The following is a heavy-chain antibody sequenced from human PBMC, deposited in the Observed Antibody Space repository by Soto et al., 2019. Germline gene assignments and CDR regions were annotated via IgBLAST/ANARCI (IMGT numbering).Heavy chain of an antibody. D-gene: IGHD2-2*01. CDR2: IYPGDSDT. V-gene: IGHV5-51*01. CDR1: GYNFITYW. CDR3: ARRSTYCTSSSCYFDY. J-gene: IGHJ4*02. Sequence: GESLKISCKGSGYNFITYWIGWVRQMPGKGLEWMGIIYPGDSDTRYSPTFQGQVTISADKSISTGYLQWSSLKDSDTGIYYCARRSTYCTSSSCYFDYWGQGIPVTVSS.